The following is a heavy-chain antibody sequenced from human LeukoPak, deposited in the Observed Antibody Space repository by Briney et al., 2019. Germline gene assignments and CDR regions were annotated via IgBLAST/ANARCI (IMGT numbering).Heavy chain of an antibody. J-gene: IGHJ5*02. CDR3: ARVLGIAVVPGATEDNYFDP. Sequence: PSETLSLTCGVYGGSFSSYFWTWIRQSPAKGLEWIGEINQSGDTDYNPSLKSRANISIDTSRSQFSLTLSSATAADTAMYYCARVLGIAVVPGATEDNYFDPWGQGTLVVVSS. CDR2: INQSGDT. CDR1: GGSFSSYF. D-gene: IGHD2-2*01. V-gene: IGHV4-34*01.